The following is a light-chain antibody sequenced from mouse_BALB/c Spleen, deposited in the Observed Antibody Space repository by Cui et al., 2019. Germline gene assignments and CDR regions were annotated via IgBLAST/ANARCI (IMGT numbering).Light chain of an antibody. CDR3: LQYDDFPPTWT. V-gene: IGKV14-111*01. Sequence: DIKMTQSPSSMYASLGERVTITCKASQDINNYLSWFQQKPGKSPKTLIYRANRLVDGVPSRFSGSGSGQDYSLTISSLEYEDMGIYYCLQYDDFPPTWTFGGGTKLEIK. J-gene: IGKJ1*01. CDR2: RAN. CDR1: QDINNY.